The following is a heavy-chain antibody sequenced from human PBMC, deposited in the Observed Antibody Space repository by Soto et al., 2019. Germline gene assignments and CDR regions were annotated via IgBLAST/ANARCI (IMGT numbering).Heavy chain of an antibody. CDR2: ISATGGGT. J-gene: IGHJ4*02. Sequence: GGSLRLSWAASGCKFSNYAMSWVRQAPGKGLEWVSLISATGGGTYYADSLKGRFTISRDNSHNTLYLQVHSLTAEDTAVYYCAKDRRAGGNSAFYFDFWGQGAQVTVSS. CDR1: GCKFSNYA. D-gene: IGHD3-16*01. V-gene: IGHV3-23*01. CDR3: AKDRRAGGNSAFYFDF.